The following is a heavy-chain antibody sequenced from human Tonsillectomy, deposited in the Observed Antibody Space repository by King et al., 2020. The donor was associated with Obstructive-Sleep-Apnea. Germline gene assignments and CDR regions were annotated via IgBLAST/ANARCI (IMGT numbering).Heavy chain of an antibody. Sequence: VQLVESGGGLVQPGGSLRLSCAASGFTVSSNYMSWVRQAPGKGLEWVSVIYSGGSTYYADSVKGRFTISRDNSKNTLYLQMNSLRAEDTAVYYCARHQQWLIYYFDYWGQGTLVTVSS. D-gene: IGHD6-19*01. CDR2: IYSGGST. J-gene: IGHJ4*02. CDR1: GFTVSSNY. V-gene: IGHV3-66*04. CDR3: ARHQQWLIYYFDY.